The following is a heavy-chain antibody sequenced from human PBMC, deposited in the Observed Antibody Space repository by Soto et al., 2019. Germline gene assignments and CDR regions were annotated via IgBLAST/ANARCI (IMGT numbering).Heavy chain of an antibody. CDR3: AKTLWFGEKVFDI. J-gene: IGHJ3*02. CDR2: ISGSGATK. CDR1: GFTFSSYA. Sequence: EVQLLQSGGGSVQPGGSLILSCAASGFTFSSYAMSWVRQAPGKGLEWVSDISGSGATKYYADSVKGRFTISRDSSKNTLFLQMNSLRAEDTAVYYCAKTLWFGEKVFDIWGQGTMVTVSS. V-gene: IGHV3-23*01. D-gene: IGHD3-10*01.